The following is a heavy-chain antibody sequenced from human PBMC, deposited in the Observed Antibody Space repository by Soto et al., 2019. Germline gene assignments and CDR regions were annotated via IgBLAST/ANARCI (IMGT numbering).Heavy chain of an antibody. CDR2: MNPNSGNT. Sequence: GASVKVSCKASGYTFTSYDINWVRQATGQGLEWMGWMNPNSGNTGYAQKFQGRVTMTRNTSISTAYMELSSLRSEDTAVDYCARGLYCSGGSCYHNWFDPWGQGTLVTVSS. J-gene: IGHJ5*02. D-gene: IGHD2-15*01. CDR3: ARGLYCSGGSCYHNWFDP. V-gene: IGHV1-8*01. CDR1: GYTFTSYD.